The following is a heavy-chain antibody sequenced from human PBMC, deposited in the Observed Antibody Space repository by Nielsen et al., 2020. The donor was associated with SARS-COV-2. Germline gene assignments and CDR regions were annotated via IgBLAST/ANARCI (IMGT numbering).Heavy chain of an antibody. J-gene: IGHJ4*02. Sequence: GSLTLSCSVSGGALSTYHLSWIRQAPGKGLEWIGNIYYTGSTSYNPSLKSRVTISVDTSKDQFSLQLTSVTAADTAIYYCAKNNMAAGGFDSWGQGTLVTVSS. CDR3: AKNNMAAGGFDS. D-gene: IGHD6-13*01. CDR1: GGALSTYH. V-gene: IGHV4-59*01. CDR2: IYYTGST.